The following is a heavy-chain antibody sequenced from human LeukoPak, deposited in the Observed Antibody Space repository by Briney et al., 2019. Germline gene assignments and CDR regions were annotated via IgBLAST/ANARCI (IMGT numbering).Heavy chain of an antibody. CDR1: GYTFTHNY. CDR3: ARGWGYDYRCNNYSDP. V-gene: IGHV1-2*02. J-gene: IGHJ5*02. Sequence: ASVKLSCKASGYTFTHNYIHWLRQAPGPGLEWMGWMDSNTGVTKYAQKFQGRVTMTRDTSIRTAYMELSRLGFDDTAVYFCARGWGYDYRCNNYSDPWGQGTPVTVSS. D-gene: IGHD5-12*01. CDR2: MDSNTGVT.